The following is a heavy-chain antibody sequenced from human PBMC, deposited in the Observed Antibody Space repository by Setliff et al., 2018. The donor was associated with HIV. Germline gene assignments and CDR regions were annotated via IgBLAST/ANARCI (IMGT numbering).Heavy chain of an antibody. Sequence: AGESLKISCKGSGYSFTNYWIGWVRQMPGKGLEWMGIISPDDSDTRYSPSFQGQVTISVDKSTSTAYLQWSSLKASDSAIYYCARHFGISYRSPFDPWGQGTLVTVSS. CDR2: ISPDDSDT. D-gene: IGHD3-3*01. CDR1: GYSFTNYW. CDR3: ARHFGISYRSPFDP. V-gene: IGHV5-51*01. J-gene: IGHJ5*02.